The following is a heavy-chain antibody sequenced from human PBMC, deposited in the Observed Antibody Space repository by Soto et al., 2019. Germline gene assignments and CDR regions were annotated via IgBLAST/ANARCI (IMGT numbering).Heavy chain of an antibody. CDR2: ISAYNYNT. CDR1: AYTFTSYG. D-gene: IGHD2-15*01. Sequence: QVQLVQSGAEVKKPGASVKVACKASAYTFTSYGLSWVRQAPGQGLEWMGRISAYNYNTNYAQKLQGRVTMTTDTSTSTAYMELRSLRSDDTAVYYCARVVRALGHWFDPWGQGILVTVSS. J-gene: IGHJ5*02. V-gene: IGHV1-18*01. CDR3: ARVVRALGHWFDP.